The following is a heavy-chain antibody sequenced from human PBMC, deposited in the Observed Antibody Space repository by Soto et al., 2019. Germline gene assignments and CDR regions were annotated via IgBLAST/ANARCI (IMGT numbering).Heavy chain of an antibody. CDR1: GGTFSRYA. CDR3: ARDGTLYDSSGYYYLY. J-gene: IGHJ4*02. CDR2: IIPMFGTA. Sequence: QVQLVQSGAEVKKPGSSVKVSCKASGGTFSRYAINRVRQAPGQGLEWMGGIIPMFGTANYAQKFQGRVTITADESTNTGYMELRSLISEDTAVYYCARDGTLYDSSGYYYLYWGQGTLVTVSS. V-gene: IGHV1-69*01. D-gene: IGHD3-22*01.